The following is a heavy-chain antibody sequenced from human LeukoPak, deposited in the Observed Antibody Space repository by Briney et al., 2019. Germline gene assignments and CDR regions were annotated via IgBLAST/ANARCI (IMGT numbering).Heavy chain of an antibody. J-gene: IGHJ4*02. V-gene: IGHV3-23*01. D-gene: IGHD6-13*01. Sequence: GGSLRLSCAASGFTFSTYAMSWVRQAPGKGLEWVSVISHSGGITYYADSVRGRFTISRDNSKNTLYLQMNSLRAEDTAVYYCAKGLGLAAALEDFDYWGQGTLVTVSS. CDR3: AKGLGLAAALEDFDY. CDR1: GFTFSTYA. CDR2: ISHSGGIT.